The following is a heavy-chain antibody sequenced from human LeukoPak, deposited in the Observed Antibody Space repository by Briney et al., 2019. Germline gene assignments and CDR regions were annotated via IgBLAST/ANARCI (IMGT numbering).Heavy chain of an antibody. D-gene: IGHD1-26*01. J-gene: IGHJ4*02. Sequence: GGSLRLSCEASGFTFSTYGMSWVRQAPGKGLEWVSAISGSGGSTYYADSVKGRVTISRDNSKNTLYLQVNSLRAEDTAVYYCARDGGSYLGYYFDYWGQGTLVTVSS. V-gene: IGHV3-23*01. CDR2: ISGSGGST. CDR3: ARDGGSYLGYYFDY. CDR1: GFTFSTYG.